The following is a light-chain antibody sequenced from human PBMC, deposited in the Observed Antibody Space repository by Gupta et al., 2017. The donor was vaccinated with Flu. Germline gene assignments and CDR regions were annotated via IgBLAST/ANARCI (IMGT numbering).Light chain of an antibody. J-gene: IGLJ3*02. Sequence: QLVLTQSPSASASLRASVKLTCTLSSGHGSYAIAWHQQQPEKGPRYLMKLNSDGSHSKGDGIPDRFSGSSSGAERYLTISGLQSEDEADYYCQTWGTGIGVFGGGTKLTVL. CDR1: SGHGSYA. CDR3: QTWGTGIGV. CDR2: LNSDGSH. V-gene: IGLV4-69*01.